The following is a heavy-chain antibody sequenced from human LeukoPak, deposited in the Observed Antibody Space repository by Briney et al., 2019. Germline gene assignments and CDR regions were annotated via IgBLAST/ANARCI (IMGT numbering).Heavy chain of an antibody. CDR2: INAGNGDT. V-gene: IGHV1-3*01. CDR1: GYTFTNYI. D-gene: IGHD3-16*01. Sequence: GASVKVCCKASGYTFTNYIIHWVRQAPGQRLEWMGWINAGNGDTEYSHKFQGRVTSTRDTSASTAYMDLSSLRFEDTAVYYCARVVTRLREGAYQYDLDVWGQGTTVTVSS. CDR3: ARVVTRLREGAYQYDLDV. J-gene: IGHJ6*02.